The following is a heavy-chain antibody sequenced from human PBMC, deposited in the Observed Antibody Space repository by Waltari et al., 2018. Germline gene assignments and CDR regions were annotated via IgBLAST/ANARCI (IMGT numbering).Heavy chain of an antibody. CDR3: ARRPGAIDAFDI. CDR2: FCACVRDVI. CDR1: VFTVNSSP. J-gene: IGHJ3*02. Sequence: EVQLVESGGGLVPPGGSLRLACIASVFTVNSSPMSWIRQAPGKGLDGDYIFCACVRDVIYDAASVKGSFTISREISRNTLFLQMNSLRPEDTAVYYCARRPGAIDAFDIWGQGTMVTVSS. V-gene: IGHV3-53*01. D-gene: IGHD2-2*01.